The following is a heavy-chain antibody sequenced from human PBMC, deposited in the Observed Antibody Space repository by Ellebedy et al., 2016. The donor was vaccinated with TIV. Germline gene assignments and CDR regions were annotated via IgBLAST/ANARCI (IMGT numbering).Heavy chain of an antibody. CDR2: IWYDGSNK. D-gene: IGHD2-2*01. Sequence: GESLKISCAASGFTFRSYGMHWVRQAPGKGLEWGAVIWYDGSNKYYSDSVKGRFTISRDNSKNTLYLQMNSLRAEDTALYYCERDGVVPAGGVPQFDPWGQGTLVTVSS. J-gene: IGHJ5*02. V-gene: IGHV3-33*08. CDR1: GFTFRSYG. CDR3: ERDGVVPAGGVPQFDP.